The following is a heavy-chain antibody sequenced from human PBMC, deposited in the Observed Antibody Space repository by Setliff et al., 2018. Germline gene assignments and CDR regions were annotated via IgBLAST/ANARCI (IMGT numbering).Heavy chain of an antibody. CDR3: ASGRGYSYGSTFHYYYGMDV. CDR1: GGSISSGSYY. V-gene: IGHV4-61*02. CDR2: IYTSGST. Sequence: SETLSLTCTVSGGSISSGSYYWSWIRQPAGKGLEWIGRIYTSGSTNYNPSLKSRVTVSVDTSKNQFSLKLSSVTAADTAVYYCASGRGYSYGSTFHYYYGMDVWGQGTTVTVSS. D-gene: IGHD5-18*01. J-gene: IGHJ6*02.